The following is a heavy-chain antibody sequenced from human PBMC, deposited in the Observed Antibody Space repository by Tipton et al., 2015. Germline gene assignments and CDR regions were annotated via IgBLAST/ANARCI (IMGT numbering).Heavy chain of an antibody. J-gene: IGHJ5*02. CDR2: IYYSGST. CDR3: ARHFRLYSSGWSDAGWFDP. D-gene: IGHD6-19*01. Sequence: TLSLTCTVSDGSISSSSYYWGWIRQPPGKGLACIGSIYYSGSTYYNPSLQSRVTISVDTSKNQFSLKLSSVTAADTAVYYCARHFRLYSSGWSDAGWFDPWGQGTLVTVSS. CDR1: DGSISSSSYY. V-gene: IGHV4-39*01.